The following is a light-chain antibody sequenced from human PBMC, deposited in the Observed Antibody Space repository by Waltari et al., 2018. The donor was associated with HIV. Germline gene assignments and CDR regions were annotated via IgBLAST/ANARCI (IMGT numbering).Light chain of an antibody. CDR2: AAS. CDR3: QQHYNFPRT. Sequence: AVRMTQSPSTFSASTGDIVTITCRASQGISSYLAWYQQKPGTAPKLLIYAASILQSGVPSRFSASGSGTNFTLTINCLQSEDLATYYCQQHYNFPRTFGQGTKVEL. V-gene: IGKV1-8*01. J-gene: IGKJ1*01. CDR1: QGISSY.